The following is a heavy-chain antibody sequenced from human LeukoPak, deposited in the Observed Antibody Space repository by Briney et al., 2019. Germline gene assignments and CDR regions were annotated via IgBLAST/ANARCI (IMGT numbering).Heavy chain of an antibody. D-gene: IGHD3-10*01. CDR1: GGSISSYY. V-gene: IGHV4-4*07. Sequence: KSSETLSLTCTVSGGSISSYYWSWIRQPAGKGLEWIGRIYTSGSTNYNPSLKRRLPMSVHTPKNPATLQLSSVTAADTAVYYCASVYYGSGSYSDYWGQGTLVTVSS. CDR2: IYTSGST. CDR3: ASVYYGSGSYSDY. J-gene: IGHJ4*02.